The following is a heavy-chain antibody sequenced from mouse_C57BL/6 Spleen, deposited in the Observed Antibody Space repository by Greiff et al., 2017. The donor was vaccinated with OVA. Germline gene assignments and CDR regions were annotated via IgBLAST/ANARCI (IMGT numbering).Heavy chain of an antibody. CDR2: IYPGSGST. Sequence: VQLQQPGAELVKPGASVKMSCKASGYTFTSYWITWVKQRPGQGLEWIGDIYPGSGSTNYNEKFKSKATLTVDTSSSTAYMQLSSLTSEDSAVYYCAREEIYYGYDGFDYWGQGTTLTVSS. V-gene: IGHV1-55*01. J-gene: IGHJ2*01. CDR3: AREEIYYGYDGFDY. D-gene: IGHD2-2*01. CDR1: GYTFTSYW.